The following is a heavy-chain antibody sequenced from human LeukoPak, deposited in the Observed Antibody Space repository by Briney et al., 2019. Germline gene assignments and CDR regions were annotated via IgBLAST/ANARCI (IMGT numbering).Heavy chain of an antibody. CDR1: GFSFSSYS. CDR2: ISGSGSGGST. V-gene: IGHV3-23*01. CDR3: ARGYCSSTSCYIGRNNWFDP. J-gene: IGHJ5*02. D-gene: IGHD2-2*02. Sequence: PGGSLRLSCAASGFSFSSYSMNWLRQAPGKGLGWVSSISGSGSGGSTYYADSVKGRFTIPRDNSKNTLYLQMNSLRAEDTAVYYCARGYCSSTSCYIGRNNWFDPWGQGTLVTVSS.